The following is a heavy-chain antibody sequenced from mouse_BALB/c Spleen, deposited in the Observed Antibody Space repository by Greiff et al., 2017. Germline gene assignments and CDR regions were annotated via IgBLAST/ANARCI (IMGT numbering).Heavy chain of an antibody. J-gene: IGHJ2*01. CDR2: INSNGGST. CDR3: ARRGGNYYFDY. V-gene: IGHV5-6-3*01. CDR1: GFTFSSYG. D-gene: IGHD2-1*01. Sequence: EVQLVESGGGLVQPGGSLKLSCAASGFTFSSYGMSWVRQTPDKRLELVATINSNGGSTYYPDSVKGRFTISRDNAKNTLYLQMSSLKSEDTAMYYCARRGGNYYFDYWGQGTTLTVSS.